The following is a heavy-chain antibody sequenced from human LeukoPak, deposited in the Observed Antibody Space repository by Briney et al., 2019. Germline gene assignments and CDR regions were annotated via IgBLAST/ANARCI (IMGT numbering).Heavy chain of an antibody. D-gene: IGHD2-15*01. J-gene: IGHJ6*02. CDR2: ISAYNGNT. Sequence: ASVKVSGKASGYTFTSYGISWVRQAPGQGLEWMGWISAYNGNTNYAQKLQGRVTMTTDTSTSTAYMELRSLRSDDTAVYYCAIDGYCSGGSCPSYYYYGMDVWGQGTTVTVSS. V-gene: IGHV1-18*01. CDR3: AIDGYCSGGSCPSYYYYGMDV. CDR1: GYTFTSYG.